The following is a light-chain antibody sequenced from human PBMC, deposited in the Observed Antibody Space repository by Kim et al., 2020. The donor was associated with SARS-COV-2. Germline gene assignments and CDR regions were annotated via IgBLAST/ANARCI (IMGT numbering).Light chain of an antibody. CDR1: SSDVGGYSY. CDR3: CSYAGSYTLV. Sequence: GLSVTISCTGTSSDVGGYSYVSWYQQHPGKAPKLMIYDVSKRPSGVPDRFSGSKSGNTASLTISGLQAEDEADYYCCSYAGSYTLVFGGGTQLTVL. CDR2: DVS. V-gene: IGLV2-11*01. J-gene: IGLJ3*02.